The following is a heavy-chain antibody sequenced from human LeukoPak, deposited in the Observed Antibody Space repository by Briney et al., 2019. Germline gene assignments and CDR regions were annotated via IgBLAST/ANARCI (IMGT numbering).Heavy chain of an antibody. V-gene: IGHV3-23*01. Sequence: GGSPETLFATSGFSFRNYGRSWVPQAPGKGLEWVSVVSDGGNSAYYTDSVKGRFTISRDNSKNTLYLQMNSLRAEDTAVYYCAPDLRGAAESLDYWGQ. CDR2: VSDGGNSA. CDR3: APDLRGAAESLDY. D-gene: IGHD2-15*01. J-gene: IGHJ4*02. CDR1: GFSFRNYG.